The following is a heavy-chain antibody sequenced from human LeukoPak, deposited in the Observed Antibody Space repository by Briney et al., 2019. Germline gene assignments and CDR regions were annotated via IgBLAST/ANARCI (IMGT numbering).Heavy chain of an antibody. Sequence: EASVKVSCKVSGYTLTELSMHWVRQAPGKGLEWMGGFDPEDGETIYAQKFQGRVTMTEDTSTDTAYMELSSLRSEDTAVYYCATAPFESAIAARPLDYWGQGTLVTVSS. CDR2: FDPEDGET. CDR3: ATAPFESAIAARPLDY. V-gene: IGHV1-24*01. J-gene: IGHJ4*02. D-gene: IGHD6-6*01. CDR1: GYTLTELS.